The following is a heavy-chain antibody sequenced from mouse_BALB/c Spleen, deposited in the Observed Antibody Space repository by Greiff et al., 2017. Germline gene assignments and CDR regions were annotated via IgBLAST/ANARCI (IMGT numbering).Heavy chain of an antibody. CDR3: ARGYDYDPFAY. Sequence: EVQLVESGGGLVQPGGSRKLSCAASGFTFSSFGMHWVRQAPEKGLEWVAYISSGSSTIYYADTVKGRFTISRDNPKNTLFLQMTSLRSEDTAMYYCARGYDYDPFAYWGQGTLVTVSA. CDR2: ISSGSSTI. V-gene: IGHV5-17*02. D-gene: IGHD2-4*01. CDR1: GFTFSSFG. J-gene: IGHJ3*01.